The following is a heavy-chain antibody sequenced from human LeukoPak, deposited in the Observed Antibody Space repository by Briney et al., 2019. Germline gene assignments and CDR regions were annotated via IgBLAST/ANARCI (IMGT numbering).Heavy chain of an antibody. CDR1: GGSISSYY. V-gene: IGHV4-59*08. CDR2: IYYSGST. J-gene: IGHJ6*02. D-gene: IGHD2/OR15-2a*01. CDR3: ARHLEYYYYYYGMDV. Sequence: SETLSLTCTVSGGSISSYYWSWIRQPPGKGLEWIGYIYYSGSTNYNPSLKSRVTISVDTSKNQFSLKLSSVTAADTAVYYCARHLEYYYYYYGMDVWGQGTTVTVS.